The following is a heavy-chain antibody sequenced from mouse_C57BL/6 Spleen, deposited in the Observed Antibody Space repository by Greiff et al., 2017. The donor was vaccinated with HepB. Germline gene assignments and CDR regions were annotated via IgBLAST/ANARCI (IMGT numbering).Heavy chain of an antibody. CDR1: GFTFSSYA. V-gene: IGHV5-4*01. Sequence: VQLKESGGGLVKPGGSLKLSCAASGFTFSSYAMSWVRQTPEKRLEWVATISDGGSYTYYPDNVKGRFTISRDNAKNNLYLQMSHLKSEDTAMYYCARDHCDYWGQGTTLTVSS. CDR3: ARDHCDY. J-gene: IGHJ2*01. CDR2: ISDGGSYT.